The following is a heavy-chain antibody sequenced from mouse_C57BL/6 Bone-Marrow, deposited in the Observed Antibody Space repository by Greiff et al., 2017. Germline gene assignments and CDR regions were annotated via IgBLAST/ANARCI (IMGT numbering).Heavy chain of an antibody. V-gene: IGHV1-69*01. CDR1: GYTFTSYW. CDR3: ARRLTGTGGFAY. J-gene: IGHJ3*01. CDR2: IDPSDSYT. Sequence: QVQLQQSGAELVMPGASVKLSCKASGYTFTSYWMHWVKQRPGQGLEWIGEIDPSDSYTNYNQKFKGKSTLTVDKSSSTAYMQLSSLTSEDSAVYYCARRLTGTGGFAYWGQGTLVTVSA. D-gene: IGHD4-1*01.